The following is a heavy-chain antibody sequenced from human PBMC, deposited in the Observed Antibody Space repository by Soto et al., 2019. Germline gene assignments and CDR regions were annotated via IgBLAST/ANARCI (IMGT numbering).Heavy chain of an antibody. Sequence: ASVKVSCKASGYTFTSYGISWVRQAPGQGLEWMGWISAYNGNTNYAQKLQGRVTMTTDTSTSTAYMELRSLRSDDTAVYYCARDLRVRQWLVLGYCGQGPLVTVYS. V-gene: IGHV1-18*04. D-gene: IGHD6-19*01. CDR1: GYTFTSYG. J-gene: IGHJ4*02. CDR2: ISAYNGNT. CDR3: ARDLRVRQWLVLGY.